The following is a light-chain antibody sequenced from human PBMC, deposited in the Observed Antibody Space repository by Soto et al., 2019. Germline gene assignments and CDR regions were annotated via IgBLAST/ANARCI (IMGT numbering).Light chain of an antibody. CDR1: QGITIC. V-gene: IGKV1-12*01. CDR3: QYLNGAPTIT. Sequence: DIQMTQSPAYVPASVGDRVTITCRASQGITICLAWYQQKPGKAPKLLIYSASSLQSGVSSRFSGSGSGTEFSPTITSLKPEDFATYYCQYLNGAPTITFGQGTRLE. CDR2: SAS. J-gene: IGKJ5*01.